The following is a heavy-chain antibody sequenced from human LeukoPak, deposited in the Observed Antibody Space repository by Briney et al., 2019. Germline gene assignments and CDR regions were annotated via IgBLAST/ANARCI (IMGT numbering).Heavy chain of an antibody. Sequence: ASVKVSCKSSGYTFTSYGLSWVRQAPGQGLEWMGWINPYNGYTNYAQKIEDRVTMTTDTSTSTAYMELSSLRSEDTAVYYCARVEYNYGDYGWFDPWGQGTLVTVSS. CDR3: ARVEYNYGDYGWFDP. CDR1: GYTFTSYG. CDR2: INPYNGYT. V-gene: IGHV1-18*01. D-gene: IGHD4-17*01. J-gene: IGHJ5*02.